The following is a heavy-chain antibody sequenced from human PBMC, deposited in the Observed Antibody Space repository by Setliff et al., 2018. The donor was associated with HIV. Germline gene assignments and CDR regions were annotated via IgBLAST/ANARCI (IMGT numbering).Heavy chain of an antibody. CDR1: GAPLSSYY. V-gene: IGHV4-59*12. CDR2: IFYSGTT. CDR3: ARRSGYAEDY. J-gene: IGHJ4*02. Sequence: SETLSLTCTVSGAPLSSYYLNWIRQPPGKGLEWIGYIFYSGTTNYNPSLKSRVTMSVDTSKNQFSLKLSSVTAADTAVYYCARRSGYAEDYWGQGTLVTVSS. D-gene: IGHD5-12*01.